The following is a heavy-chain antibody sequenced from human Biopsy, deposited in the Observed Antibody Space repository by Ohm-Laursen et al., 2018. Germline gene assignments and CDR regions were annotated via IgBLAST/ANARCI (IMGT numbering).Heavy chain of an antibody. D-gene: IGHD1-26*01. V-gene: IGHV3-23*01. Sequence: SLRLSCTASGFTFSSHAMSWVRQAPGKGLEWLSTISGSGATPYYADSVKGRFTISRDNSKNTLYLQMNSLRAEDTAVYYCARPNLREWELHNAFDIWGQGTMATVSS. CDR1: GFTFSSHA. CDR3: ARPNLREWELHNAFDI. J-gene: IGHJ3*02. CDR2: ISGSGATP.